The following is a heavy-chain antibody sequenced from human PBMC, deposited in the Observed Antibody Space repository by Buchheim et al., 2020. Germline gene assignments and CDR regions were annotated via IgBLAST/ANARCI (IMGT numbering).Heavy chain of an antibody. CDR1: GGSISGSSSY. Sequence: QLQLQESGPGLVKPSETLSLTCSVSGGSISGSSSYWGWVRQPPGRGLEWIGSIYHSGSTYYNPSLKSRVTISLDTSRNQFSLKMSYVTAADTAVYYCATSNWFDPWGQGTL. J-gene: IGHJ5*01. V-gene: IGHV4-39*01. CDR3: ATSNWFDP. CDR2: IYHSGST.